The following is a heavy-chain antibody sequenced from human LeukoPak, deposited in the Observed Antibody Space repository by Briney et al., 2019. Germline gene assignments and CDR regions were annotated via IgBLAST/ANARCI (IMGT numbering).Heavy chain of an antibody. CDR1: GYTFTSYA. J-gene: IGHJ4*02. CDR2: INPNSGGT. CDR3: ARGIVGAPDY. D-gene: IGHD1-26*01. V-gene: IGHV1-2*02. Sequence: ASVKVSCKASGYTFTSYAMNWVRQAPGQGLEWMGWINPNSGGTNYAQKFQGRVTMTRDTSISTAYMELSSLRSEDTAVYYCARGIVGAPDYWGQGTLVTVSS.